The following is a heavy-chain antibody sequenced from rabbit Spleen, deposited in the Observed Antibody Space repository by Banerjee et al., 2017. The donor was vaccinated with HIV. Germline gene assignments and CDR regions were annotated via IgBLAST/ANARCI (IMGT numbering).Heavy chain of an antibody. J-gene: IGHJ4*01. CDR2: IDLLFGTT. CDR1: GFDFSRTG. V-gene: IGHV1S47*01. CDR3: VRGASGSGYYSL. Sequence: QEQLKESGGGLVQPGGSLKLSCKASGFDFSRTGVSWVRQAPGKGLEWIGYIDLLFGTTSNAIRLNVRSTFSSHNAQNTLYLQLNSLTAADTATYFCVRGASGSGYYSLWGPGTLVTVS. D-gene: IGHD1-1*01.